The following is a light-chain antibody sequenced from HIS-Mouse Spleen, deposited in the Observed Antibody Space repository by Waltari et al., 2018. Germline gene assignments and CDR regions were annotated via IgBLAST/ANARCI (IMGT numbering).Light chain of an antibody. V-gene: IGKV3-11*01. Sequence: EIVLTQSPATLSLSPGERATLSCRASQSVSSYLAWYQQKPGQAPRILIYDASNRATGIQARFSGSGSGTDFTLTISSLEPEDFAVYYCQQRSNWPPLTFGGGTKVEIK. CDR3: QQRSNWPPLT. J-gene: IGKJ4*01. CDR2: DAS. CDR1: QSVSSY.